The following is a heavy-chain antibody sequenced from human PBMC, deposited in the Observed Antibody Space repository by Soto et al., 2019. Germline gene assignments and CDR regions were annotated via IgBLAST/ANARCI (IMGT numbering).Heavy chain of an antibody. CDR1: GGTFSSSA. CDR3: ARDRARLKLRGIYYYIRGV. J-gene: IGHJ6*04. D-gene: IGHD3-16*01. CDR2: IIPLFRTP. Sequence: QVQLVQSGAEMKEPGSSVKVSCKTSGGTFSSSAISWLRQAPGQGLEWMGGIIPLFRTPDYAQKFQGRVTIAGEESTSTAYRDLRSLRSGHTGVYYCARDRARLKLRGIYYYIRGVGGKGNNHRLL. V-gene: IGHV1-69*12.